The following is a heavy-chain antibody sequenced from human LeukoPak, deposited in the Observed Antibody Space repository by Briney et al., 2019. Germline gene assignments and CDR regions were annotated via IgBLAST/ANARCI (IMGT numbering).Heavy chain of an antibody. V-gene: IGHV3-23*01. J-gene: IGHJ4*02. D-gene: IGHD2-2*01. Sequence: GGSLRLSCAASGFTFSSYAMSWVRQAPGKGLEWVSAFSGSGGNTYSADSVKGRFTISRDSSKNTLFLQMNSLRAEDTAVYYCAIDSRSTWHFDYWGQGTLVTVSS. CDR1: GFTFSSYA. CDR2: FSGSGGNT. CDR3: AIDSRSTWHFDY.